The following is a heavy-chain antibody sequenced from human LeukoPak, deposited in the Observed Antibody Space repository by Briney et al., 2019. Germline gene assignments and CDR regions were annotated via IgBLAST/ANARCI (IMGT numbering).Heavy chain of an antibody. J-gene: IGHJ3*02. CDR3: ARPYYYDSSVPGAFDI. Sequence: ASVKVSCKTSGYTFNDYYMHWVRQAPGQGLEWMGIINPSGGSTSYAQKFQGRVTMTRDMSTSTVYMELSSLRSEDTAVYYCARPYYYDSSVPGAFDIWGQGTMVTVSS. V-gene: IGHV1-46*02. D-gene: IGHD3-22*01. CDR2: INPSGGST. CDR1: GYTFNDYY.